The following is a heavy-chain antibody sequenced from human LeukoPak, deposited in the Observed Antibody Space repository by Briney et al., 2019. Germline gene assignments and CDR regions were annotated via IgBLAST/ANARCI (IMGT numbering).Heavy chain of an antibody. J-gene: IGHJ6*02. Sequence: SETLSLTCTVSGGSISSYYWSWIRQPPGKGLEWIGYIYYSGSTNYNPSLKSRVTISVDTSKNQFSLKLSSVTAADTAVYYCARQAGYCGGDCKHYYYYGMDVWGQGTTVTVSS. D-gene: IGHD2-21*02. CDR1: GGSISSYY. V-gene: IGHV4-59*08. CDR2: IYYSGST. CDR3: ARQAGYCGGDCKHYYYYGMDV.